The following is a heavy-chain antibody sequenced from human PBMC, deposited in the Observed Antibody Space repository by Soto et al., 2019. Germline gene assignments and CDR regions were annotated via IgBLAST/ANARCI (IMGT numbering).Heavy chain of an antibody. CDR2: ISSRSDTL. D-gene: IGHD2-15*01. J-gene: IGHJ6*02. V-gene: IGHV3-48*02. CDR3: ARDWDIVILSVPIPNYNYGMDV. Sequence: GGSLRLSCAGSGFTFSAYAMNWVRQAPGKGLEWVSYISSRSDTLYYADSVKGRFTISRDNAKNSVYLQVNNLRDEDTAVYYCARDWDIVILSVPIPNYNYGMDVWGQGTTVTVSS. CDR1: GFTFSAYA.